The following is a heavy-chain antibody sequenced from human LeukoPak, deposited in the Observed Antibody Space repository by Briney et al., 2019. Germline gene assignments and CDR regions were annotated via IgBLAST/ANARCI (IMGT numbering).Heavy chain of an antibody. Sequence: PSETLSLTCTVSGGSISSYYWSWIRQPPGKGLEWVGYIYYCGSTNYNPSLKSRVTRSVDTSKNQFSLKLSSVTAADTAVYYCAGSGYSGYGGEDYWGQGTLVTVSS. D-gene: IGHD5-12*01. V-gene: IGHV4-59*08. J-gene: IGHJ4*02. CDR1: GGSISSYY. CDR2: IYYCGST. CDR3: AGSGYSGYGGEDY.